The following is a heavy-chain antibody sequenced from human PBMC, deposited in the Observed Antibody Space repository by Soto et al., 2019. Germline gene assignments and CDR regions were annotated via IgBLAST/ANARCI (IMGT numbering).Heavy chain of an antibody. V-gene: IGHV3-23*01. CDR2: TSGSGATS. CDR1: GFNLNNQA. Sequence: QLLESGGGLVQPGGSLRLSCTASGFNLNNQAMSWIRQAPGKGLEWVSTTSGSGATSLYADSVKGRFTIFKDSSQAYLDLKSLRVEDSATYYCAKTETMVVVTVQPRWFDSWGRGTLVTVS. J-gene: IGHJ5*01. CDR3: AKTETMVVVTVQPRWFDS. D-gene: IGHD2-21*02.